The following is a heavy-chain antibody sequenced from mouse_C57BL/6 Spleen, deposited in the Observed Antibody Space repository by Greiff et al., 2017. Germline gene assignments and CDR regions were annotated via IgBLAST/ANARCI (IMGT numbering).Heavy chain of an antibody. CDR3: ARHYGYYE. Sequence: EVKLMESGGGLVQPGGSLKLSCAASGFTFSDYYMYWVRQTPEKRLEWVAYISNGGGSTYYPDTVKGRFTISRDNAKNTLYLQMSRLKSEDTAMYYCARHYGYYEWGQGTLVTVSA. D-gene: IGHD2-3*01. CDR2: ISNGGGST. V-gene: IGHV5-12*01. J-gene: IGHJ3*01. CDR1: GFTFSDYY.